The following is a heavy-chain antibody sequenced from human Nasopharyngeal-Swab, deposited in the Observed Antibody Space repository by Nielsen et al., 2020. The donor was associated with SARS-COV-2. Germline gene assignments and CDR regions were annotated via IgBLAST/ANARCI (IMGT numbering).Heavy chain of an antibody. CDR2: IWYDGSNK. V-gene: IGHV3-33*01. D-gene: IGHD5-18*01. CDR3: ARVGTWSGSYGIAFDY. Sequence: VHQMPGKGLEWVAVIWYDGSNKYYADSVKGRFTISRDNSKNTLYLQMNSLRAEDTAVYYCARVGTWSGSYGIAFDYWGQGTLVTVSS. J-gene: IGHJ4*02.